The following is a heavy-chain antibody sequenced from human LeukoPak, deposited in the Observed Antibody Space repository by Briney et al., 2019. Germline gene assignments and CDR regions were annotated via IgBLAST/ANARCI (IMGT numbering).Heavy chain of an antibody. CDR3: ARRRRHEFTYGYVYYFDY. CDR2: ISHSGTT. V-gene: IGHV4-34*01. D-gene: IGHD3-16*01. CDR1: GGSFSDNY. J-gene: IGHJ4*02. Sequence: PSETLSLTCVVYGGSFSDNYWTWIRQPPGKGPEWIGEISHSGTTSYNPSLQSRVTVSVDTSKNQFSLKLSSVTAADTAVYYCARRRRHEFTYGYVYYFDYWGQGTLVTVSS.